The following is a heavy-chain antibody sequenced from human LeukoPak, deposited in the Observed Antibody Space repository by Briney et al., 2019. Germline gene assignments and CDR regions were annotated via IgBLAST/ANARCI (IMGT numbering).Heavy chain of an antibody. J-gene: IGHJ4*02. Sequence: GRSLRLSCAASGFTFSSSAMNWVRKAPGKGMEWVSGISGSGANTYYADSVKGRFTISRDNSKNTLYLQMNSLRAEDTAVYYCASLITAAGTDYWGQGALVTVSS. CDR1: GFTFSSSA. D-gene: IGHD6-13*01. CDR2: ISGSGANT. CDR3: ASLITAAGTDY. V-gene: IGHV3-23*01.